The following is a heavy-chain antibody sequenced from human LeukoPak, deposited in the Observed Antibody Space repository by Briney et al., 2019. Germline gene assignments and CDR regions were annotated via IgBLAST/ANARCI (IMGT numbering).Heavy chain of an antibody. CDR2: INWNGGST. Sequence: GGSLRLSCAASGFTFDDYGMSWVRQAPGKGLEWVSGINWNGGSTGYADSVKGRFTISRDSAKNSLYLQMNSLRAEDTALYYCAREGGYSGYDLNYFDYWGQGTLVTVSS. D-gene: IGHD5-12*01. CDR1: GFTFDDYG. J-gene: IGHJ4*02. CDR3: AREGGYSGYDLNYFDY. V-gene: IGHV3-20*04.